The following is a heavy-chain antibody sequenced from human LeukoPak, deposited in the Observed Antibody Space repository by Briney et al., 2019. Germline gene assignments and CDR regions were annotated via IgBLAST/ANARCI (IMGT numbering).Heavy chain of an antibody. CDR3: ARVIGDNLRQQLVSGVDY. CDR1: GFTFSSYA. CDR2: ISYDGSNK. J-gene: IGHJ4*02. Sequence: PGGSLRLSCAASGFTFSSYAMHWVRQAPGKGLEWVAVISYDGSNKYYADSVKGRFTISRDNSKNTLYLQMNSLRAEDTAVYYCARVIGDNLRQQLVSGVDYWGQGTLVTVSS. D-gene: IGHD6-13*01. V-gene: IGHV3-30-3*01.